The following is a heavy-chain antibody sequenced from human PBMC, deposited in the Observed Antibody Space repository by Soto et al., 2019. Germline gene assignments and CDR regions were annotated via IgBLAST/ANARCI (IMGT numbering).Heavy chain of an antibody. V-gene: IGHV3-30*04. J-gene: IGHJ5*02. Sequence: SLRLSCAASGFTFTNYAMHLVRQAPVKWLEWETVISFDGKNKYYSHSVRGRFTISRDDSKNTMYLQMNSLRVEDTTIYFCAIEIFALYCDSERQDLHAYPTQRSLDP. CDR3: AIEIFALYCDSERQDLHAYPTQRSLDP. D-gene: IGHD3-16*01. CDR1: GFTFTNYA. CDR2: ISFDGKNK.